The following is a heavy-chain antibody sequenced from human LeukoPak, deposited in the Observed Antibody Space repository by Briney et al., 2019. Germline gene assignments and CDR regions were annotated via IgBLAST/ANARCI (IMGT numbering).Heavy chain of an antibody. CDR1: GFTFNTYG. Sequence: PGGSLRLSCAASGFTFNTYGMHWVRQAPGRGLEWVAFTPYDGSNEFYADSVKGRFTISRDNSKNTLYLQMNSLRAEDTAVYYCARDAGSVVVAGSLWGQGTLVTVSS. CDR3: ARDAGSVVVAGSL. J-gene: IGHJ4*02. V-gene: IGHV3-30*02. CDR2: TPYDGSNE. D-gene: IGHD2-15*01.